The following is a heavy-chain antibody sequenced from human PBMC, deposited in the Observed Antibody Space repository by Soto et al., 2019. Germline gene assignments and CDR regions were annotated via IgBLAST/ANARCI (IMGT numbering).Heavy chain of an antibody. CDR1: GFTVSSNY. V-gene: IGHV3-53*01. CDR2: IYSGGST. Sequence: EVQLVESGGGLIQPGGSLRLSCAASGFTVSSNYMSWVRQAPGKGLEWVSVIYSGGSTYYADSVKGRFTISRDNSKNTLYLQMNSLRAEDTAVYYCARVGILPAPKPWDYFDYWGQGTLVTVSS. D-gene: IGHD2-2*01. CDR3: ARVGILPAPKPWDYFDY. J-gene: IGHJ4*02.